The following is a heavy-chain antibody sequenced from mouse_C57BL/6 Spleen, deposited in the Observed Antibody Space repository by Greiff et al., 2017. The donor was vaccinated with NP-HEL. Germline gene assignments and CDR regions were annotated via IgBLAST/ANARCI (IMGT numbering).Heavy chain of an antibody. CDR2: IHPNSGST. D-gene: IGHD1-1*02. V-gene: IGHV1-64*01. Sequence: QVQLQQPGAELVKPGASVKLSCKASGYTFTSYWMLWVKQRPGQGLEWIGMIHPNSGSTNYNEKFKSKATLTVDKSSSTAYMQLSSLPSEDSAVDYCARYYGGPYAMDYWGQGASVTVSS. CDR1: GYTFTSYW. J-gene: IGHJ4*01. CDR3: ARYYGGPYAMDY.